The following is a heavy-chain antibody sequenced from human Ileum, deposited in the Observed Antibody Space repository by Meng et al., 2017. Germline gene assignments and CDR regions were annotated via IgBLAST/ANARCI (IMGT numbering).Heavy chain of an antibody. CDR1: GFTYSSFW. J-gene: IGHJ3*02. D-gene: IGHD2-15*01. CDR3: SREIPGAASAFDI. CDR2: IKFNCSET. V-gene: IGHV3-7*01. Sequence: GESLKISWAATGFTYSSFWMRWLRQAPGKRLVWVANIKFNCSETYYVDSMKGQITISRDNDKNSLFLQVNSRTAEDAALYFFSREIPGAASAFDIWGQGTLVTVSS.